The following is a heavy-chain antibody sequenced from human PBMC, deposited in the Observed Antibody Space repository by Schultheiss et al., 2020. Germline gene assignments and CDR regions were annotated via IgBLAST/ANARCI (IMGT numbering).Heavy chain of an antibody. CDR3: ITAGYASGSYYWNY. CDR2: IKSQTDGGTT. CDR1: GFTFSKAW. D-gene: IGHD3-10*01. J-gene: IGHJ4*02. V-gene: IGHV3-15*01. Sequence: GGSLRLSCAASGFTFSKAWMTWVRQAPGKGLEWVGRIKSQTDGGTTDYAAPVKGRFTISRDDSKNTLYLQMNSLKTEDTAVYYCITAGYASGSYYWNYWGQGTLVTVSS.